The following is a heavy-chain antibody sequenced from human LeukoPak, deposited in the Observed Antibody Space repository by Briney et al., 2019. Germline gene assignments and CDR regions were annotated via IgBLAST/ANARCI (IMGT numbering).Heavy chain of an antibody. CDR1: GGSISSGDYY. J-gene: IGHJ5*02. CDR3: ARAGAYCSSTSCYGQNWFDP. V-gene: IGHV4-30-4*08. Sequence: SETLSLTCTVSGGSISSGDYYWSWIRRPPGKGLEWIGYIYYSGSTYYNPSLKSRVTISVDTSKNQFSLKLSSVTAAATAVYYCARAGAYCSSTSCYGQNWFDPWGRGTLVTVSS. CDR2: IYYSGST. D-gene: IGHD2-2*01.